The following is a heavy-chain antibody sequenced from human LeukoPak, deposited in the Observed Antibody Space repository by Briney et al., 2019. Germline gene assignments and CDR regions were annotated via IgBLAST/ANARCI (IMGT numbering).Heavy chain of an antibody. CDR1: GFTFSSYA. J-gene: IGHJ5*02. Sequence: GGSLRLSCAASGFTFSSYAMHWVRQAPGKGLEGVAVISYDGSNKYYADSVKGRFTISRDNSKNTLYLQMNSLRAEDTAVYYCARDPATVTMVWFDPWGQGTLVTVSS. D-gene: IGHD4-4*01. V-gene: IGHV3-30-3*01. CDR3: ARDPATVTMVWFDP. CDR2: ISYDGSNK.